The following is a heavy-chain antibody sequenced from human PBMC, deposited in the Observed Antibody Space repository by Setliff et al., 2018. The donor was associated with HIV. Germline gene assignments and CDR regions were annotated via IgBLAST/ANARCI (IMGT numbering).Heavy chain of an antibody. D-gene: IGHD2-21*01. V-gene: IGHV4-61*09. CDR2: TYSSGST. J-gene: IGHJ4*02. CDR1: GGSISTATFY. CDR3: ATYAGNGGGKGY. Sequence: SETLSLTCTVSGGSISTATFYWNWIRQPAGKGLEWTGQTYSSGSTKCNPSLKSRVTISVDTSKNQFSLTLSSVTAADTAMYYCATYAGNGGGKGYWGQGTLVTVSS.